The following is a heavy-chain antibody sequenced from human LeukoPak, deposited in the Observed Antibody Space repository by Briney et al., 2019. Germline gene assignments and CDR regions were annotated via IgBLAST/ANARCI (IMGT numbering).Heavy chain of an antibody. D-gene: IGHD2-15*01. J-gene: IGHJ6*02. V-gene: IGHV4-34*01. CDR3: ARGGYCSGGSCSTYYYYYGMDV. CDR1: GGSFSGYY. CDR2: INHSGST. Sequence: SETLSLTCAVYGGSFSGYYWSWIRQPPGKGLEWIGEINHSGSTNYNPSLKSRVTISVDTSKNQFSLKLSSVTAADTAVYYCARGGYCSGGSCSTYYYYYGMDVWGQGTTVTVSS.